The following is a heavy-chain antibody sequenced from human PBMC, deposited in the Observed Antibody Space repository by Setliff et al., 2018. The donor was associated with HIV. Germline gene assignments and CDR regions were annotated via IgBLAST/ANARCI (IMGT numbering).Heavy chain of an antibody. CDR3: ARGRGWYGY. D-gene: IGHD6-19*01. J-gene: IGHJ4*02. CDR1: GGSISSGSYY. V-gene: IGHV4-61*01. Sequence: PSETLSLTCTVSGGSISSGSYYWSWIRQPPGKGLEWIGYVFYSGGTNYIPSLKSRVTISVDTSKNQFSLKLSSVSAADTAVYYCARGRGWYGYWGQGTVVTVSS. CDR2: VFYSGGT.